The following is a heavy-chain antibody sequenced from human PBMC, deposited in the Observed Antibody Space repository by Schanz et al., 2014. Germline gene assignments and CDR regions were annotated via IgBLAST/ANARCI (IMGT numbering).Heavy chain of an antibody. CDR3: ARDLLSMVRGGNAFDI. D-gene: IGHD3-10*01. Sequence: EVQLVESGGGLVQPGGSLRLSCEVSGFTFSDYYMNWVRQAPGKGLEWVSSISGTSRFIFYTDSVKGRFTISRDNAKNSLYLEMNSLRVEDTAVYYCARDLLSMVRGGNAFDIWGQGTKVTVSS. CDR2: ISGTSRFI. CDR1: GFTFSDYY. J-gene: IGHJ3*02. V-gene: IGHV3-21*01.